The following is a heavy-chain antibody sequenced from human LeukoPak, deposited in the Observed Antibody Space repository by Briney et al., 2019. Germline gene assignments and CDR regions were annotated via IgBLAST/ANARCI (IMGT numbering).Heavy chain of an antibody. D-gene: IGHD5-12*01. Sequence: VASVKVSCKASGGTFISHAISWVRQAPGQGLEWVGGIIPIFGTTNYAQKFQGRVTITTDESTSTGYMELRSLRSDDTAVYYCARGDSGYDYGFDNWGQGTLVTVSS. CDR2: IIPIFGTT. CDR1: GGTFISHA. CDR3: ARGDSGYDYGFDN. V-gene: IGHV1-69*05. J-gene: IGHJ4*02.